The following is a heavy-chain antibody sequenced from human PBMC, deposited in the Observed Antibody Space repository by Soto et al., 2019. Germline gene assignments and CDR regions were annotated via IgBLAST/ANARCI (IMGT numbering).Heavy chain of an antibody. V-gene: IGHV3-23*01. CDR1: GFTFSSYA. Sequence: GGSLRLSCAASGFTFSSYAMSWVRQAPGKGLEWVSAISGSGRSPYYADSVKGRFTISRDNSKNTLYLQMNSLRAEDTAVYYCAKASTEPPGWDAFDIWGQGAMVTVSS. J-gene: IGHJ3*02. D-gene: IGHD1-1*01. CDR2: ISGSGRSP. CDR3: AKASTEPPGWDAFDI.